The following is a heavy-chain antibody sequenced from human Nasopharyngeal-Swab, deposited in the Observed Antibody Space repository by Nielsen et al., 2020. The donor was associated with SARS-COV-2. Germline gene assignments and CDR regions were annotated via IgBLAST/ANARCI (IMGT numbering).Heavy chain of an antibody. D-gene: IGHD2-21*02. V-gene: IGHV3-23*01. CDR3: ARGCDTDCFRVDS. J-gene: IGHJ4*02. Sequence: GGSLRLSCVAFGFSLNRYAMIWVRQAPGKGLEWVSDISASGRATYYADSVEGRLTISRDNSRNTLSLQMNNLRAEDTATYYCARGCDTDCFRVDSWGQGTLVTVSS. CDR1: GFSLNRYA. CDR2: ISASGRAT.